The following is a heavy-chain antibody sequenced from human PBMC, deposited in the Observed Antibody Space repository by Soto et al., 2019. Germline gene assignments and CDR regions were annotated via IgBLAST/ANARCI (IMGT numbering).Heavy chain of an antibody. Sequence: SETLSLTCTVSGGSISSYYWSWIRQPPGKGLEWIGYIYYSGSTNYNPSLKSRVTISVDTSKNQFSLKLSSVTAADTAVYYCARAVSPVTYYDILTGYYVHNWFDPWGQGTLVTVS. J-gene: IGHJ5*02. CDR1: GGSISSYY. V-gene: IGHV4-59*01. CDR2: IYYSGST. D-gene: IGHD3-9*01. CDR3: ARAVSPVTYYDILTGYYVHNWFDP.